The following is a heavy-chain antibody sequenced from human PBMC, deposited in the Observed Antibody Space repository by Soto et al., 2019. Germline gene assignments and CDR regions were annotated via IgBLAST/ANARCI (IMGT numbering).Heavy chain of an antibody. CDR3: ARVGVAGSLEYFDY. J-gene: IGHJ4*02. D-gene: IGHD6-19*01. CDR1: GDSINSYY. Sequence: SETLSLTCTVSGDSINSYYWSWIRQPAGKGLEWIGRISTSGSTKYNPSLKSRVTMPIDTSKNQFSLKLSSVTAADTAVYYCARVGVAGSLEYFDYWGQGSLVTVSS. CDR2: ISTSGST. V-gene: IGHV4-4*07.